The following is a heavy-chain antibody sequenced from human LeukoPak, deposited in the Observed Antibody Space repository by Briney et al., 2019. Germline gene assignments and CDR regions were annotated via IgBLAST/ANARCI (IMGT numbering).Heavy chain of an antibody. V-gene: IGHV1-18*01. CDR3: ARDWDAMNNCFDP. Sequence: ASVKVSCKASGYTFTNYGISWVRQAPGQGLEWMGWISTNSDIRTYAQTLQGRFTMTTDTATTIAYMELNNLTFDDTAVYYCARDWDAMNNCFDPWGQGTPVTVSS. J-gene: IGHJ5*02. CDR2: ISTNSDIR. CDR1: GYTFTNYG. D-gene: IGHD1-26*01.